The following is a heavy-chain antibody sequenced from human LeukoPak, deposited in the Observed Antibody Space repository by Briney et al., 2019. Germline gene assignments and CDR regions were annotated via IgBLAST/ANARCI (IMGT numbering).Heavy chain of an antibody. V-gene: IGHV4-30-4*08. CDR1: GGAISSGDYY. Sequence: SETLSLTCTVSGGAISSGDYYWSWIRQPPGKGLGWMGYIYYIGSTYYNPSLKSRVTISVDTSKNQFYLKLSSVTAADTAVYYCARLIQLWLYPYFDYWGQGTLVTVSS. J-gene: IGHJ4*02. CDR3: ARLIQLWLYPYFDY. D-gene: IGHD5-18*01. CDR2: IYYIGST.